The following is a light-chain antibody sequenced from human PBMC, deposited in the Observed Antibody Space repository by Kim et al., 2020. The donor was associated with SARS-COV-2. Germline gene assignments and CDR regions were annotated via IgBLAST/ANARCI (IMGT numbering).Light chain of an antibody. J-gene: IGKJ1*01. V-gene: IGKV3-20*01. CDR2: GAS. CDR3: QQYGSSPRT. Sequence: SAGERATLSCRASQSVSSSYLAGYQQKPGQAPRLLIYGASSRATGIPDRFSGSGSGTDFTLTISRLEPEDFAVYYCQQYGSSPRTFGQGTKVDIK. CDR1: QSVSSSY.